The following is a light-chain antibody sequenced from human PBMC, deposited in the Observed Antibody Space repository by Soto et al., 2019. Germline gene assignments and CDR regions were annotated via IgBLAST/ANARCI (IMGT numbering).Light chain of an antibody. CDR2: EVA. Sequence: QSALTQPASVSGSPGQSITISCSVSGSDIGTYNFVSWYQHHPGRAPKLIIYEVANRPSGVSDRFSGSKSGSLASLTISGLQADDEAVYYCSSYTNTGTLVVFGVGTKLTVL. CDR3: SSYTNTGTLVV. J-gene: IGLJ3*02. V-gene: IGLV2-14*01. CDR1: GSDIGTYNF.